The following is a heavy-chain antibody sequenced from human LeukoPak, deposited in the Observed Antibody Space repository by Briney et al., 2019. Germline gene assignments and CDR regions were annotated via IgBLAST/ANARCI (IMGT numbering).Heavy chain of an antibody. CDR3: AKGVRLWFAFYFDY. CDR2: ISGSGGST. J-gene: IGHJ4*02. V-gene: IGHV3-23*01. CDR1: GFTFSSYA. D-gene: IGHD3-10*01. Sequence: GGSLRLSCAASGFTFSSYAMSWVRQAPGKGLECVSAISGSGGSTYYADSVKGRFTISSESSGNTLSLQMHNLRAEDTAVYYCAKGVRLWFAFYFDYWGQGTLVTVSS.